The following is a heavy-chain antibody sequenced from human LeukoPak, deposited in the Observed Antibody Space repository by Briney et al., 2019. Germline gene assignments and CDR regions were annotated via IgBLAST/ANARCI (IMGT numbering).Heavy chain of an antibody. J-gene: IGHJ2*01. V-gene: IGHV3-7*01. Sequence: GGSLGLSCAASAFTFSTYSMTWVRQAPGKGLESVANIKHDGSEKYYVDSVKGRFTISRENAKNSLYLQMNSLRAGDTAVYYCARAAYSSTWYSRYFDLWGRGTLVTVSS. D-gene: IGHD6-13*01. CDR3: ARAAYSSTWYSRYFDL. CDR2: IKHDGSEK. CDR1: AFTFSTYS.